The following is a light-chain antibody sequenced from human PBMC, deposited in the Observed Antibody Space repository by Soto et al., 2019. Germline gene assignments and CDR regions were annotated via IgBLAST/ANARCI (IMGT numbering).Light chain of an antibody. CDR3: QQRSNWPPIT. CDR1: QTVSGS. J-gene: IGKJ5*01. V-gene: IGKV3-11*01. CDR2: DTS. Sequence: EIVLTQSPATLSLSPGERATLSCRASQTVSGSLAWYQQKPGQAPRVLIYDTSTRATGIPARFSGSGSGTDFTLTISSLEPEDFAVYYCQQRSNWPPITFGQGTRLEIK.